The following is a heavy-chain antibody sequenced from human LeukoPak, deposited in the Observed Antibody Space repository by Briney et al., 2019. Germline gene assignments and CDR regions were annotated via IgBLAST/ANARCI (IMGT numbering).Heavy chain of an antibody. J-gene: IGHJ5*02. CDR1: GGTFSSYA. CDR2: IIPILGIA. V-gene: IGHV1-69*04. CDR3: ARESMANGDWFDP. Sequence: ASVKVSCKASGGTFSSYAISWVRRAPGQGLEWIGRIIPILGIANYAQKFQGRVTITADKSTSTAYMELSSLRSEDTAVYYCARESMANGDWFDPWGQGTLVTVSS. D-gene: IGHD2-21*01.